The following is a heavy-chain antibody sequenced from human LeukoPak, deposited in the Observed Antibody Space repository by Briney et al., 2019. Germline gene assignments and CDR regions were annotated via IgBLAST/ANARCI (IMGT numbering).Heavy chain of an antibody. CDR1: GGSISSYY. J-gene: IGHJ6*02. CDR3: ARTEVKYYYYGMDV. V-gene: IGHV4-4*07. Sequence: SETLSLTCTVSGGSISSYYWSWIRQPAGEGLEWIGRIYATGSTNHNPSLKSRVTMSVDTSKNQFSLRLISVTAADTAVYYCARTEVKYYYYGMDVWGQGTTVTVSS. CDR2: IYATGST.